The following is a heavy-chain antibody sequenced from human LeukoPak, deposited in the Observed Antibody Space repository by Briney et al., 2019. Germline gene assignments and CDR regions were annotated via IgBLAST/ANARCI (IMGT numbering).Heavy chain of an antibody. D-gene: IGHD2-15*01. CDR2: ISDSGGST. Sequence: GGSLRLSCSASGFPFSSYAIHWVRQAPGKGLEYVSAISDSGGSTYYADSVKGRFTISRDNSKNTLYLQMSSLRAEDTAVYFCVRGYSFGPYGMDVWGQGTTVTVSS. CDR1: GFPFSSYA. CDR3: VRGYSFGPYGMDV. J-gene: IGHJ6*02. V-gene: IGHV3-64D*09.